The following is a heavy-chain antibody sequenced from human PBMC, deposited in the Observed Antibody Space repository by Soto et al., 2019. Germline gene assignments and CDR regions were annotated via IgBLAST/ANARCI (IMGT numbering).Heavy chain of an antibody. CDR2: IIPFFDTT. J-gene: IGHJ4*02. CDR3: ARSHCGGECYAQFDN. CDR1: GGTFSTYA. Sequence: SVKVSCKASGGTFSTYAISWVRQAPGQGLEWMGGIIPFFDTTNYAQKFLGRVTITADESTTTAYMELSSLRSEDTAVYYCARSHCGGECYAQFDNWGQGTLGTVS. V-gene: IGHV1-69*13. D-gene: IGHD2-21*01.